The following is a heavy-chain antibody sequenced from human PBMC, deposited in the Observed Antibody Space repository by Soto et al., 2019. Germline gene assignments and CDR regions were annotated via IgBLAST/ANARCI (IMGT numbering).Heavy chain of an antibody. J-gene: IGHJ4*02. V-gene: IGHV4-31*03. CDR3: ARLESVTRSLGYFDY. CDR1: GGSIRRSDYY. CDR2: IYYSGST. Sequence: SETLSLTCTVSGGSIRRSDYYWSWVRQLPGRGLEWIAYIYYSGSTFYNPSLMSRLAISVDTSRNQFSLSLTSVTAADTAVYYCARLESVTRSLGYFDYWGQGIRVTVSS. D-gene: IGHD7-27*01.